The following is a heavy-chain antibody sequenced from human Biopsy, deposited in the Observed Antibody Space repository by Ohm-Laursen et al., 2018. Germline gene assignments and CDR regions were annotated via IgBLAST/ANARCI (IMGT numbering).Heavy chain of an antibody. V-gene: IGHV1-46*01. Sequence: ASVKVSCKASGYSFTKYYINWVRQAPGQGLEWMGIINPTGGTTSYAEKFKGRVTLTRDTSTGTVYLELNSLIYEDTALYYCARDETGSSVFGPYYYGMDVWGQGTTVTVSS. CDR2: INPTGGTT. J-gene: IGHJ6*02. CDR1: GYSFTKYY. CDR3: ARDETGSSVFGPYYYGMDV. D-gene: IGHD3-9*01.